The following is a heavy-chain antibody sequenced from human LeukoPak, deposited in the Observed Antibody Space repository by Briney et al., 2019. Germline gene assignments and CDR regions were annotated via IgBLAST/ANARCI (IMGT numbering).Heavy chain of an antibody. CDR1: GGSISSYY. V-gene: IGHV4-59*08. J-gene: IGHJ4*02. D-gene: IGHD2-21*02. Sequence: PSETLSLTCTVSGGSISSYYWSWIRQPPGKGLEWIGYIYYSGSTNYNPSLKSRVTISVDTSKNQFSLKLSSVTAADTAVYYCARRGRNDYYFDYWGQGTLVTVSS. CDR3: ARRGRNDYYFDY. CDR2: IYYSGST.